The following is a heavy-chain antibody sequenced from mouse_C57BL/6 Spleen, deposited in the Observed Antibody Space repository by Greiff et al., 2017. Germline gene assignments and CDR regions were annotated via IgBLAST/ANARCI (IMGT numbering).Heavy chain of an antibody. CDR3: ARYPSGYGSSYDWYFDV. V-gene: IGHV3-8*01. D-gene: IGHD1-1*01. CDR2: ISYSGST. J-gene: IGHJ1*03. Sequence: EVQRVESGPGLAKPSQTLSLTCSVTGYSITSDYWNWIRKFPGNKLEYMGYISYSGSTYYNPSLKSRISITRDTSKNQYYLQLNSVTTEDTATYYCARYPSGYGSSYDWYFDVWGTGTTVTVSS. CDR1: GYSITSDY.